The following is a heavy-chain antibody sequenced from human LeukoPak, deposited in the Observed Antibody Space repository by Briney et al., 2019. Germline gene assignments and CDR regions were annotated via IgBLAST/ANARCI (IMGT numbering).Heavy chain of an antibody. CDR1: GYTFTGNY. V-gene: IGHV1-2*02. CDR2: INPDSGDT. CDR3: ARDLRRGWSRDGYIPFDS. D-gene: IGHD5-24*01. Sequence: GASVKVSCKTSGYTFTGNYIHWLRQAPGQGLEWMEWINPDSGDTSYAQKFQGRVTMTRDTSISTAYMELNSLRSDDTAVYYCARDLRRGWSRDGYIPFDSWGQGTLVTVSS. J-gene: IGHJ4*02.